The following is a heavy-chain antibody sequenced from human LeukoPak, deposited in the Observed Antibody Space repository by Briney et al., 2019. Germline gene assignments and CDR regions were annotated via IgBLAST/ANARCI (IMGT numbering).Heavy chain of an antibody. J-gene: IGHJ6*04. V-gene: IGHV3-30*04. CDR1: GFTFSSYA. Sequence: GGSLRLSCAASGFTFSSYAMHWVRQAPGKGLEWVAVISYDGSNKYYADSVKGRFTISRDNSKNTLYLQMNSLRAEDTAVYYCARAFNYYVTASYYGMDVWGKGTTVTVSS. D-gene: IGHD3-10*02. CDR2: ISYDGSNK. CDR3: ARAFNYYVTASYYGMDV.